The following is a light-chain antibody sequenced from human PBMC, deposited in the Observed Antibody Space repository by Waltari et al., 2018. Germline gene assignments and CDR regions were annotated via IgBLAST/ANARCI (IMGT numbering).Light chain of an antibody. Sequence: QAVLTQPPSASGAPGQMVSISCFGTHPTIGSNTVKWYQQLPGTAPKLLISSDYQRPSGVPDRFFGARSGTSASLAISGLLSEDEADYYCATWDDSLNGWVFGGGTKLTVL. J-gene: IGLJ3*02. V-gene: IGLV1-44*01. CDR3: ATWDDSLNGWV. CDR2: SDY. CDR1: HPTIGSNT.